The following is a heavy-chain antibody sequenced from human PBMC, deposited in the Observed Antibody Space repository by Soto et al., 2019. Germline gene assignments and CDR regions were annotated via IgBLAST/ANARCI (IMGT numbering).Heavy chain of an antibody. CDR1: GGSISSNNW. CDR2: ISHSGTT. Sequence: PSETLSLTCAVSGGSISSNNWWTWVRQPPGKGLQWIGEISHSGTTNYNPSLKSRVTISVDKSKNQFSLKLSSVTAADTAVYYCARVLIAVAGTLYAFDIWGQGTMVTVSS. CDR3: ARVLIAVAGTLYAFDI. V-gene: IGHV4-4*02. J-gene: IGHJ3*02. D-gene: IGHD6-19*01.